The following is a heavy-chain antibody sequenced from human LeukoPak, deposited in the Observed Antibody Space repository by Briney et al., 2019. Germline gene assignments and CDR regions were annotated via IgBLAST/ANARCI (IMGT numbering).Heavy chain of an antibody. V-gene: IGHV4-59*12. Sequence: SETLSLTCTVSGGSISSYYWSWIRQPPGKGLEWIGSIYHSGSTYYNPSLKSRVTISVDTSKNQFSLKLSSVTAADTAVYYCASGRSSWYGYYYYYMDVWGKGTTVTVSS. CDR1: GGSISSYY. CDR2: IYHSGST. D-gene: IGHD6-13*01. J-gene: IGHJ6*03. CDR3: ASGRSSWYGYYYYYMDV.